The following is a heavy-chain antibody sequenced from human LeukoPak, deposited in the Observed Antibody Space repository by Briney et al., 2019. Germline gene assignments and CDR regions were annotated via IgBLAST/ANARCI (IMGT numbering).Heavy chain of an antibody. V-gene: IGHV3-9*01. Sequence: PGGSLRLSCAASGFTFDDYAMFWVRQAPGKGLEWVSGISWNSQNIGYAASVQGRFTISRDNAKNSLHLQMNSLRAEDTAFYYCAKGNRDSSGFYYYYGMDVWGQGTTVTVSS. J-gene: IGHJ6*02. D-gene: IGHD3-22*01. CDR1: GFTFDDYA. CDR3: AKGNRDSSGFYYYYGMDV. CDR2: ISWNSQNI.